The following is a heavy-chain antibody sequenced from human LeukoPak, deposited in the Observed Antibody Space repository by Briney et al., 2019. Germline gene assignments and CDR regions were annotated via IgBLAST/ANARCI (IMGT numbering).Heavy chain of an antibody. J-gene: IGHJ4*02. CDR3: ARRLGRPNTDIDY. D-gene: IGHD1-26*01. CDR1: GGSISSYY. V-gene: IGHV4-59*08. CDR2: IYYSGST. Sequence: TSETLSLTCTVSGGSISSYYWSWIRQPPGKGLEWIGYIYYSGSTNYNPSLKSRVTISVDTSKNQFSLRLSSVTAADTAVYYCARRLGRPNTDIDYWGQETLVTVSS.